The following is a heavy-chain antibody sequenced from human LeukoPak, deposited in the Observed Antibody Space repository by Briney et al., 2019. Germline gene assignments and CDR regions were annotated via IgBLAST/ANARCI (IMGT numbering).Heavy chain of an antibody. J-gene: IGHJ4*02. CDR1: GFTFSSYG. D-gene: IGHD3-22*01. Sequence: GGSLRLSCATFGFTFSSYGMTWVRQAPGKGLEWVSTISISGGTTYYADSVKGRFTISRDNSKNTLYLQMNSLRAEDTAVYYCAKSRYYDSSGYLWDYWGQGTLVTVSS. CDR3: AKSRYYDSSGYLWDY. V-gene: IGHV3-23*01. CDR2: ISISGGTT.